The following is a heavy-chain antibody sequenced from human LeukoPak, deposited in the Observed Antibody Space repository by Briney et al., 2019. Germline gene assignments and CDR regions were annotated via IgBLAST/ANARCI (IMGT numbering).Heavy chain of an antibody. J-gene: IGHJ4*02. Sequence: GRSLRLSCAASGFTFSSYAMHWVRQAPGKGLEWVAIISHDGSNKYYADSVRGRFTISRDNAKNSLSLQMNSLRAEDTAVYYCAGGGATSFDYWGQGILVTVSS. CDR3: AGGGATSFDY. V-gene: IGHV3-30*07. D-gene: IGHD5-12*01. CDR1: GFTFSSYA. CDR2: ISHDGSNK.